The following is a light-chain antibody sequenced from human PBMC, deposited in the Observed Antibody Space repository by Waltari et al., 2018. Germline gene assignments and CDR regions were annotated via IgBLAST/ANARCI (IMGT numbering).Light chain of an antibody. CDR1: GSDVGRYNY. J-gene: IGLJ2*01. V-gene: IGLV2-11*01. Sequence: QSALTQPRSVSGSPGQSVTISCTGTGSDVGRYNYVSWYQQYPGKAPKLMISDVYARPSGVPDRFSGSKSGNTASLTISGLQAEDEAVYYCCSYAGDYTLVFGGGTEVTVL. CDR3: CSYAGDYTLV. CDR2: DVY.